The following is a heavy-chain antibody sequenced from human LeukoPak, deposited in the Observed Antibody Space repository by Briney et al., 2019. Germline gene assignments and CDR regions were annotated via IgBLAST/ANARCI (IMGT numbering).Heavy chain of an antibody. CDR2: IYHSGST. CDR1: GGSISSSNW. D-gene: IGHD2-2*01. CDR3: ARVSSCSSTSCYEDFDY. V-gene: IGHV4-4*02. J-gene: IGHJ4*02. Sequence: SSGTLSLTCAVSGGSISSSNWWRWVRQPPGKGLEWIGEIYHSGSTNYNPSLKSRVTISVDKSKNQFSLKLSSVTAADTAVYYCARVSSCSSTSCYEDFDYWGQGTLVTVSS.